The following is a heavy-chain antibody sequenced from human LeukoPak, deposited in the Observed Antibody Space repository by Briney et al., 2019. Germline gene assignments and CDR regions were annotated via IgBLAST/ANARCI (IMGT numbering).Heavy chain of an antibody. Sequence: SSVKVSCKASGGTFSSYAISWVRQAPGQGLEWMGGIIPIFGTANYAQKLQGRVTMTTDTSTSTAYMELRSLRSDDTAVYYCARDLYRDSLPVSWFDPWGQGTLVTVSS. CDR1: GGTFSSYA. CDR2: IIPIFGTA. V-gene: IGHV1-69*05. D-gene: IGHD4-11*01. J-gene: IGHJ5*02. CDR3: ARDLYRDSLPVSWFDP.